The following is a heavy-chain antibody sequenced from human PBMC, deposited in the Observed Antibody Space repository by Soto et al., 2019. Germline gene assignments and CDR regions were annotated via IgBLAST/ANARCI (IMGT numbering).Heavy chain of an antibody. CDR2: IKSKTDGGTT. CDR1: GFTFSNAW. D-gene: IGHD3-10*01. CDR3: TTDLSPPMVRSDAFDI. V-gene: IGHV3-15*07. J-gene: IGHJ3*02. Sequence: EVQLVESGGGLVKPGGSLRLSCAASGFTFSNAWMNWVRQAPGKGLEWVGRIKSKTDGGTTDYAAPVKGRFTISRDDSKNTLYMQMNSLKTEDTAVYYCTTDLSPPMVRSDAFDIWGQGTMVTVSS.